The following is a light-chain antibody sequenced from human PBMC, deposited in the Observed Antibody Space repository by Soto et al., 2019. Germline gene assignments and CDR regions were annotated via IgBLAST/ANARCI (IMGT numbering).Light chain of an antibody. Sequence: EIVMTQSPATLSVSPGERATFSCGPSQGIGTNLPWYQQKPGQAPRLLFYGASTRATGVPARFSGSGSGTEFTLTISSLQSEDFALYYCQQYNNWPPFTFGPGTKVDIK. V-gene: IGKV3-15*01. J-gene: IGKJ3*01. CDR3: QQYNNWPPFT. CDR1: QGIGTN. CDR2: GAS.